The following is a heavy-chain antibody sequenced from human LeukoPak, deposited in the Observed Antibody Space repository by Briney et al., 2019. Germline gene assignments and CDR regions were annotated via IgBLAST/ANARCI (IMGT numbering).Heavy chain of an antibody. CDR3: ASYKGKDAFDI. D-gene: IGHD3-10*01. CDR2: IYTSGST. J-gene: IGHJ3*02. Sequence: SQTLSLTCTVSGGPISSGSYYWSWIRQPAGKGLEWIGRIYTSGSTNYNPSLKSRVTISVDTSKNQFSLKLSSVTAADTAVYYCASYKGKDAFDIWGQGTMVTVSS. V-gene: IGHV4-61*02. CDR1: GGPISSGSYY.